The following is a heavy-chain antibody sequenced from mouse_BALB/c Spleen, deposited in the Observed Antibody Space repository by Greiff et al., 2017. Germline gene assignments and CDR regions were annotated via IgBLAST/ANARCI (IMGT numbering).Heavy chain of an antibody. CDR2: ISSGSSTI. CDR1: GFTFSSFG. CDR3: ARRSEGDIDN. Sequence: EVQLQESGGGLVQPGGSRKLSCAASGFTFSSFGMHWVRQAPEKGLEWVAYISSGSSTIYYADTVKGRFTISRDNPKNTLFLQMTSLRSEDTAMYYCARRSEGDIDNWGEGTTLT. J-gene: IGHJ2*01. D-gene: IGHD2-13*01. V-gene: IGHV5-17*02.